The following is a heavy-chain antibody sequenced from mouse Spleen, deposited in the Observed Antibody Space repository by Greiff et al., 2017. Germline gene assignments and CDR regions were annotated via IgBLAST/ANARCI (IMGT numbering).Heavy chain of an antibody. CDR2: ISDGGSYT. J-gene: IGHJ1*01. Sequence: EVQGVESGGGLVKPGGSLKLSCAASGFTFSDYYMYWVRQTPEKRLEWVATISDGGSYTYYPDSVKGRFTISRDNAKNNLYLQMSSLKSEDTAMYYCARDRAYYGNYDWYFDVWGAGTTVTVSS. V-gene: IGHV5-4*02. CDR1: GFTFSDYY. CDR3: ARDRAYYGNYDWYFDV. D-gene: IGHD2-10*01.